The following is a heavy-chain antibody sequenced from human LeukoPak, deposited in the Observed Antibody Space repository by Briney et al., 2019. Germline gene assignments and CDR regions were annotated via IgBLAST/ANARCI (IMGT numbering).Heavy chain of an antibody. V-gene: IGHV4-59*08. CDR1: GGSISSYY. Sequence: SGTLSLTCTVSGGSISSYYWSWIRQPPGKGLEWIGYIYYSGSTNYNPSLKSRVTISVDTSKNQFSLKLSSVTAADTAVYYCARRPQYGSYDYWGQGTLVTVSS. CDR3: ARRPQYGSYDY. J-gene: IGHJ4*02. CDR2: IYYSGST. D-gene: IGHD4-17*01.